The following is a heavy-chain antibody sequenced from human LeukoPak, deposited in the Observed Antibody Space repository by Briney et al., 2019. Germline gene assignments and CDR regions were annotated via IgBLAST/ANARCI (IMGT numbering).Heavy chain of an antibody. CDR1: GDSVRSFH. V-gene: IGHV4-59*02. J-gene: IGHJ4*02. Sequence: SETLSLTCTVSGDSVRSFHWSWIRQPPGKGLEWIGHMYYSGSTNYNPSLKSRVSMSVDTSKNQFSLRLSSVTAADTAVYYCARVEDSSGYFDYWGQGTLVTVSS. D-gene: IGHD3-22*01. CDR3: ARVEDSSGYFDY. CDR2: MYYSGST.